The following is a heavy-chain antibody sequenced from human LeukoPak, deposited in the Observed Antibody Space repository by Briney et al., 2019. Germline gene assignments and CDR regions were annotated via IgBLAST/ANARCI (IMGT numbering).Heavy chain of an antibody. J-gene: IGHJ6*02. CDR2: INPNGGGT. CDR1: GYTFTGYY. CDR3: ARWYGDYYYGMDV. D-gene: IGHD3-10*01. V-gene: IGHV1-2*04. Sequence: ASVKVSCKASGYTFTGYYMHWVRQAPGQGLEWMGWINPNGGGTNYAQKFQGWVTMTRDTSISTAYMELSRLRSDDTAVYYCARWYGDYYYGMDVWGQGTTVTVSS.